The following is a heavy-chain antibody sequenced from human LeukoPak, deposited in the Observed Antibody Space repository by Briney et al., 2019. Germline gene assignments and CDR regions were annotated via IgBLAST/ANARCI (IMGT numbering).Heavy chain of an antibody. D-gene: IGHD4-23*01. J-gene: IGHJ6*03. V-gene: IGHV4-39*07. CDR3: ASHYGGNRIHYYYYYMDV. Sequence: SETLSLTCTVSGGSISSSSYYWSWIRQPPGKGLEWIGEINHSGSTNYNPSLKSRVTISVDTSKNQFSLKLSSVTAADTAVYYCASHYGGNRIHYYYYYMDVWGKGTTVTVSS. CDR1: GGSISSSSYY. CDR2: INHSGST.